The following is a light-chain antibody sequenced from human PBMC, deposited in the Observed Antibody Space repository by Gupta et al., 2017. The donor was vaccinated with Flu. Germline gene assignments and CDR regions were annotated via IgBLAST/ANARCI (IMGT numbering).Light chain of an antibody. V-gene: IGKV3-11*01. CDR2: AAS. CDR3: QQRRT. CDR1: QSVSNY. Sequence: EIVLRQSPATLSLSPGERATLSCRASQSVSNYLAWYQQKRGQAPRLLMYAASNRAAGIPARFSGSVSVTDFTLTISSLEPEDFAVYYCQQRRTFGGGTKVEIK. J-gene: IGKJ4*01.